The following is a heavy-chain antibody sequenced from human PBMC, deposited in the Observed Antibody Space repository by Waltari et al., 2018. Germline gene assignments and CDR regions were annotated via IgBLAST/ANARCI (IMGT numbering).Heavy chain of an antibody. V-gene: IGHV3-7*01. CDR2: IRDDGTEK. CDR1: GFTFSRYW. CDR3: ARDRGHFALDL. Sequence: EVKLVESGGDLVQPGGSLRCPCTASGFTFSRYWMSWVRQAPGKGLEWVASIRDDGTEKYYVDSVKGRFTISRDNAENSLYLQMNSLRAEDTALYFCARDRGHFALDLWGQGALVTVSS. J-gene: IGHJ5*02.